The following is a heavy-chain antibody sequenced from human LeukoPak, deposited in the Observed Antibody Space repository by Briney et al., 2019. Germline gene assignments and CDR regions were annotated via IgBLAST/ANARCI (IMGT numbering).Heavy chain of an antibody. V-gene: IGHV4-61*02. CDR1: GGSISSGSYY. J-gene: IGHJ4*02. D-gene: IGHD6-19*01. CDR3: ASTLQWLAFDY. CDR2: IYSSGST. Sequence: SQTLSLTCTVSGGSISSGSYYWSWIRQPAGKGLEWIGRIYSSGSTNYNPSLKSRVTISQDTSKNQVSLKLSSVTAADTAVYYCASTLQWLAFDYWGQGTLVTVSS.